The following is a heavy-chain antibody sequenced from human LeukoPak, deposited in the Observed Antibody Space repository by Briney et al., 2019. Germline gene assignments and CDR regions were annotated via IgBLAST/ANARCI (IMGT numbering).Heavy chain of an antibody. CDR3: ARSEDFCTGGVCYFH. V-gene: IGHV1-2*02. Sequence: ASVKVSCKASGYTFNGYYMHWLRQAPGQGLEWMGWINPNSGGTNYAQKFQGRVTMTRDTSISTAYMELSRLRSDDTAVYYCARSEDFCTGGVCYFHWGQGTLVTVSS. D-gene: IGHD2-8*02. J-gene: IGHJ4*02. CDR1: GYTFNGYY. CDR2: INPNSGGT.